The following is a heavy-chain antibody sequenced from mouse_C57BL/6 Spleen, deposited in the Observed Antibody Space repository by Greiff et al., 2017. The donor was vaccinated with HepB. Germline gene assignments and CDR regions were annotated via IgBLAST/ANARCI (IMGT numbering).Heavy chain of an antibody. J-gene: IGHJ1*03. Sequence: VQLQQSGPELVKPGASVKMSCKASGYTFTDYNMHWVKQSHGKSLEWIGYINPNNGGTSYNQKFKGKATLTVNKSSSTAYMELRSLTSEDSAVYYCARPNYYGSSYGYFDVWGTGTTVTVSS. CDR1: GYTFTDYN. V-gene: IGHV1-22*01. D-gene: IGHD1-1*01. CDR2: INPNNGGT. CDR3: ARPNYYGSSYGYFDV.